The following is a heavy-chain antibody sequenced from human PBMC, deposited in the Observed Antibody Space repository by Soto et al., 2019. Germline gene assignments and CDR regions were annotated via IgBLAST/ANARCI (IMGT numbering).Heavy chain of an antibody. D-gene: IGHD6-19*01. CDR2: IKQDGSEK. CDR1: GFTFSSYW. J-gene: IGHJ4*02. V-gene: IGHV3-7*05. CDR3: ARAVAGTNYFDY. Sequence: EVQLVESGGGLVQPGESLRLSCAASGFTFSSYWMGWVRQAPGKGLEWVANIKQDGSEKHYVDSVKGRFSISRDNAKKSLYLQMDRPRAEDTAVYYCARAVAGTNYFDYWGQGTLVTVSS.